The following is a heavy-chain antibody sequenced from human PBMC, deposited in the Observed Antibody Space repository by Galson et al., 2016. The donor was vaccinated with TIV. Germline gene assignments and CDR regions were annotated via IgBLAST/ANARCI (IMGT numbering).Heavy chain of an antibody. CDR3: GVKRDYGVAFDI. Sequence: QSGAEVKKPGESLKISCKGSGYSFTSYYIAWVRQMRGKGLEWLGILYPGDSHAGYSPSFQGQVTISADKSISTAYLQWSSLKASDTAMYYGGVKRDYGVAFDIWGQGTMVTVSS. CDR1: GYSFTSYY. CDR2: LYPGDSHA. D-gene: IGHD4-17*01. V-gene: IGHV5-51*01. J-gene: IGHJ3*02.